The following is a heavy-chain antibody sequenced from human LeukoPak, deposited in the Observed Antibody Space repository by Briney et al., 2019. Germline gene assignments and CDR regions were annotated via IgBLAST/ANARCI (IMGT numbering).Heavy chain of an antibody. D-gene: IGHD3-10*01. J-gene: IGHJ6*03. CDR3: ARDLTYYGSGRVYYYYMDV. CDR1: GFTFSDYY. CDR2: ISNSGSII. Sequence: GGSLRLSCAASGFTFSDYYMSWIRQAPGKGLEWISYISNSGSIIHDADSVKGRFTISRDNAKNSLYLQMNSLRAEDTAVYYCARDLTYYGSGRVYYYYMDVWGKGTTVIISS. V-gene: IGHV3-11*04.